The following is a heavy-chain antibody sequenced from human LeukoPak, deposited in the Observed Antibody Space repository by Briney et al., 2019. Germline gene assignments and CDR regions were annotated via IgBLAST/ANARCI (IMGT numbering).Heavy chain of an antibody. Sequence: SETLSLTCTVSGGSISSSSYYWGWIRQPPGKGLEWIGSIYYSGSTYYNPPLKSRVTISVDTSKNQFSLKLSSVTAADTAVCYCARRRGPSIAARPLVYYFDYWGQGTLVTVSS. CDR2: IYYSGST. CDR1: GGSISSSSYY. V-gene: IGHV4-39*01. CDR3: ARRRGPSIAARPLVYYFDY. J-gene: IGHJ4*02. D-gene: IGHD6-6*01.